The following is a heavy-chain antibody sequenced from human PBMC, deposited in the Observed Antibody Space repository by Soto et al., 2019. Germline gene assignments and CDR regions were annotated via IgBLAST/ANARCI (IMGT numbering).Heavy chain of an antibody. CDR3: ARASRFLEWLPSSYYYGMDV. J-gene: IGHJ6*02. CDR2: IYYSGST. Sequence: SETLCLTCTVSGRSVSSGSCYWSWIRQPLGAGLERIGYIYYSGSTNYNPSLKSRVTISVDTSKNQFALKLSSVTAADTAVYYCARASRFLEWLPSSYYYGMDVWGQGTTVTVSS. CDR1: GRSVSSGSCY. D-gene: IGHD3-3*01. V-gene: IGHV4-61*01.